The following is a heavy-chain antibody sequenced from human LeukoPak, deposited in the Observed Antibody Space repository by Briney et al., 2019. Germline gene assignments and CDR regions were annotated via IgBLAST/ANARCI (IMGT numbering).Heavy chain of an antibody. CDR2: IYPGDSDT. CDR3: ARRPDDYDFWSFDY. D-gene: IGHD3-3*01. Sequence: GESLKISCKGSGYSFTSYWIAWVRQMPGRGPEWMGIIYPGDSDTRYSPSFQGQVTISADKSISTAYLQWSSLKASDTAMYYCARRPDDYDFWSFDYWGQGTLVTVSS. V-gene: IGHV5-51*01. J-gene: IGHJ4*02. CDR1: GYSFTSYW.